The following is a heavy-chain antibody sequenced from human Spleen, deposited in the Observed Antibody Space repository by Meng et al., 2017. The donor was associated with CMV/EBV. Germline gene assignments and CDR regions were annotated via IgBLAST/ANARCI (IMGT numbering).Heavy chain of an antibody. J-gene: IGHJ4*02. CDR1: GYSISSGYY. CDR2: IYYKGDT. CDR3: AREPDY. Sequence: SETLSLTCTVSGYSISSGYYWGWIRQPPGKGLEWIGYIYYKGDTKYNPSLKSPVTMSVDTSKNQFSLKLTSVTATDTAVYFCAREPDYWGQGILVTVSS. V-gene: IGHV4-38-2*02.